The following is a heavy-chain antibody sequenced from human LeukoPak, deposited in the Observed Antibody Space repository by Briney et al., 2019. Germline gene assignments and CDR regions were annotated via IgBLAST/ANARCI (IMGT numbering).Heavy chain of an antibody. V-gene: IGHV3-48*02. Sequence: GGSLRLSCAASGFTFSSYSMNWVRQAPGKGLEWVSYITSSSSTINYADSVKGRFTISRDNAKNSLYLQMNSLRDEDTAVYYCAKAYCGGDCYFDYWGQGTLVTVSS. CDR1: GFTFSSYS. J-gene: IGHJ4*02. D-gene: IGHD2-21*02. CDR2: ITSSSSTI. CDR3: AKAYCGGDCYFDY.